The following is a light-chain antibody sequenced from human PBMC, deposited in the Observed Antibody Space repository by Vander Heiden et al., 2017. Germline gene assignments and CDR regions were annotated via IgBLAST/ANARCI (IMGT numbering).Light chain of an antibody. CDR2: AAS. Sequence: EIQMTQSPSSLSASVGDRVTITCRASQSISSYLNWYQQKPGKAPKLLIYAASSLQSGVPSRFSGSGSGTDFTLTISSLQPEDFATYYCQQSYSTLRTFGQGTKVEIK. CDR3: QQSYSTLRT. J-gene: IGKJ1*01. CDR1: QSISSY. V-gene: IGKV1-39*01.